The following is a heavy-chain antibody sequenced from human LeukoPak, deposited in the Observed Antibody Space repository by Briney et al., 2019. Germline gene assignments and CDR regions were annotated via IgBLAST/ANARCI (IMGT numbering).Heavy chain of an antibody. V-gene: IGHV4-39*01. Sequence: PSETLSLTCTVSGVSISSAAYYWGWVRQPPGKGLEWIGSIFYTGSTYSNPSLNSRVTMSIATSKNQLSLKLTSVTAADTAVYCCARRTTVTWIYFDYWGQGTLVTVSS. J-gene: IGHJ4*02. CDR3: ARRTTVTWIYFDY. CDR1: GVSISSAAYY. D-gene: IGHD4-11*01. CDR2: IFYTGST.